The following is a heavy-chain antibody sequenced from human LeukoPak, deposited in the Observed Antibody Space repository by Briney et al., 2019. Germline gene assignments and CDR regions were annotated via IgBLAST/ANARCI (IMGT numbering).Heavy chain of an antibody. J-gene: IGHJ3*01. V-gene: IGHV3-74*01. CDR2: IRFDGGDT. CDR3: AKEIDGFDV. CDR1: GLTFNNYW. Sequence: PGGSLRLSCAASGLTFNNYWMHWVRQAPGMGLVWVSSIRFDGGDTAYADSAKGRFTISRDNAKDTMFLQMNNLRAEDTAVYYCAKEIDGFDVWGQRTLVTVSS.